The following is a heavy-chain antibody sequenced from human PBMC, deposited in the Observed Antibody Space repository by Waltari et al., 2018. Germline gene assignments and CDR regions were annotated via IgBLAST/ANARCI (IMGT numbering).Heavy chain of an antibody. CDR3: ARQDGSGTGFDY. Sequence: QVQLVQSGAAVQKPGSSVKVSCKASGGTFSSYAISWVRQAPGQGLEWMGRINPRSGGKNYAQKFQGRVTMTRDTSISTAYMELSRLRADDTAVYYCARQDGSGTGFDYWGQGTLVTVAA. J-gene: IGHJ4*02. V-gene: IGHV1-2*06. CDR1: GGTFSSYA. CDR2: INPRSGGK. D-gene: IGHD3-10*01.